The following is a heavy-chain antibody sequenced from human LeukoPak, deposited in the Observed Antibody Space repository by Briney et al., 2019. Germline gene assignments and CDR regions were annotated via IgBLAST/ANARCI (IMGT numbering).Heavy chain of an antibody. CDR3: AREGISIFGVVPHFDY. CDR2: ISAYNGNT. D-gene: IGHD3-3*01. CDR1: VYTFTSYG. V-gene: IGHV1-18*01. J-gene: IGHJ4*02. Sequence: GASVKVPCKASVYTFTSYGISWVRQAPGQGLEWMGWISAYNGNTNYAQKLQGRVTMSTDTSTSTAYMELRSLRSDDTAVYYCAREGISIFGVVPHFDYWGQGTLVTVSS.